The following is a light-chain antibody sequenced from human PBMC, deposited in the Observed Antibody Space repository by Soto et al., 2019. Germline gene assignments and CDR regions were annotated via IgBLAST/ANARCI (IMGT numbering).Light chain of an antibody. V-gene: IGKV1-39*01. J-gene: IGKJ1*01. CDR3: QQSYSTPRT. Sequence: DIHMTQSPSSLSASVRDRVTITCRASQSISSYLNWYQQKPGKAPKLLIYASSSLQSGVPSRFSGSGSGTDFTLTISNLQPEDVATYYCQQSYSTPRTFGQGTKVEI. CDR1: QSISSY. CDR2: ASS.